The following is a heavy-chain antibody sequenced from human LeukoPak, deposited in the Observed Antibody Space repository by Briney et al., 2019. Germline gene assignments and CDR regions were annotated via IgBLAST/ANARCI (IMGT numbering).Heavy chain of an antibody. J-gene: IGHJ5*02. D-gene: IGHD1-26*01. CDR1: GYTFTGYY. CDR2: INPNSGGT. CDR3: ARQRRGSYYIYRGWFDP. Sequence: ASVKVSCKASGYTFTGYYMHWVRQAPGQGLEWMGWINPNSGGTNYARKFQGRVTMTRDTSISTAYMELSRLRSDDTAVYYCARQRRGSYYIYRGWFDPWGQGTLVTVPS. V-gene: IGHV1-2*02.